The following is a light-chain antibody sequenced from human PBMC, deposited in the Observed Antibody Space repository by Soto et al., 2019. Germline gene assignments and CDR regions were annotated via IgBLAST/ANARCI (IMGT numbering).Light chain of an antibody. Sequence: DVKMTRSPSTQSSSVSESVPITCRASQDIGNDLAWFQQNPGKVPQRLIYAASRLQTGVPSRFSGSGSGTDFTLTINSLQPEDFATYYCLQHDSFPPTFGQGTRLE. CDR1: QDIGND. V-gene: IGKV1-17*01. J-gene: IGKJ5*01. CDR2: AAS. CDR3: LQHDSFPPT.